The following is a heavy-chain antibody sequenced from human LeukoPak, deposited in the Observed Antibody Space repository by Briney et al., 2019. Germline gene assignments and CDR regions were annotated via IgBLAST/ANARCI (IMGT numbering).Heavy chain of an antibody. CDR3: ARDRDYQLLFGY. CDR2: INSDGSST. CDR1: GFTFSSYW. D-gene: IGHD2-2*01. J-gene: IGHJ4*02. Sequence: PGGSLRLSCAASGFTFSSYWMHWVRQAPGKGLVWVSRINSDGSSTSYADSVKGRFAISRDNAKNTLCLQMNSLRAEDTAVYYCARDRDYQLLFGYWGQGTLVTVSS. V-gene: IGHV3-74*01.